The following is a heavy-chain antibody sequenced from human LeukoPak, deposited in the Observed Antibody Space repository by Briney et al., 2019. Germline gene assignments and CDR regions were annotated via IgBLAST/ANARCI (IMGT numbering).Heavy chain of an antibody. V-gene: IGHV3-11*01. CDR1: GFTFSDYY. J-gene: IGHJ4*02. Sequence: GSLRLSCAASGFTFSDYYMSWIRQAPGKGLEWVSYISSSGSTIYYADSVKGRFTISRDNAKNSLYLQMNSLRAEDTAVYYCARAAYCSSTSCYGDFDYWGQGTLVTVSS. CDR3: ARAAYCSSTSCYGDFDY. D-gene: IGHD2-2*01. CDR2: ISSSGSTI.